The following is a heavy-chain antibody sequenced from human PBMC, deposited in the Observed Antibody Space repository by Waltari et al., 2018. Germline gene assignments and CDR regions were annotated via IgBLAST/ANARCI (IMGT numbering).Heavy chain of an antibody. CDR3: TKDMDGATAMAPRLDF. Sequence: VHLVESGGGLVRPGRSLRLSCAASAFIFASYGMDRVRQAPGKGLEWVAGINWNSGTIHYADSVKGRFTISRDNAENSLYLQMNSLTTEDTAVYYCTKDMDGATAMAPRLDFWGQGTLVTVSS. CDR1: AFIFASYG. J-gene: IGHJ4*02. CDR2: INWNSGTI. D-gene: IGHD5-18*01. V-gene: IGHV3-9*01.